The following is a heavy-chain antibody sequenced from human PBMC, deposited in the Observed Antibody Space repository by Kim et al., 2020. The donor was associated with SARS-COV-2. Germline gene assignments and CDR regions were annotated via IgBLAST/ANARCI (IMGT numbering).Heavy chain of an antibody. J-gene: IGHJ4*02. CDR2: T. Sequence: TYYHPSLKSRVTISVDTSKNQFSLKRSSVTAADTAVYYCARRPPRDGYNYWGQGTLVTVSS. CDR3: ARRPPRDGYNY. D-gene: IGHD5-12*01. V-gene: IGHV4-39*07.